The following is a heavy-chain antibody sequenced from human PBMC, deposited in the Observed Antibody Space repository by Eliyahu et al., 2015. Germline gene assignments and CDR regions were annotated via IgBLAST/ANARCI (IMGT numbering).Heavy chain of an antibody. CDR1: GFTFSSYG. CDR3: VKERGPFNDFDI. V-gene: IGHV3-33*06. D-gene: IGHD3-10*01. Sequence: QVQLVESGGGVVQPGRSLRLSCAASGFTFSSYGMPWVRQAPGKGLEWVAVIWADGINQFYADSVKGRFTFSRDNSKNTLSLQMNSLRVEDTAVYYCVKERGPFNDFDIWGQGTMVTVSS. CDR2: IWADGINQ. J-gene: IGHJ3*02.